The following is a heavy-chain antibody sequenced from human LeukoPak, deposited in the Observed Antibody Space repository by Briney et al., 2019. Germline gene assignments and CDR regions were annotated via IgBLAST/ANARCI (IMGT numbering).Heavy chain of an antibody. CDR1: GFTFSNYA. Sequence: PGRSLRLSCAASGFTFSNYAMSWVRQAPGKGLEWVSSISNSGDSIYYADSVKGRFTISRDNSKNALYLQMNSLRAEDTAVYYCAKSGFSSSWYKRVDSWGQGTLVTVSS. D-gene: IGHD6-13*01. J-gene: IGHJ4*02. CDR2: ISNSGDSI. CDR3: AKSGFSSSWYKRVDS. V-gene: IGHV3-23*01.